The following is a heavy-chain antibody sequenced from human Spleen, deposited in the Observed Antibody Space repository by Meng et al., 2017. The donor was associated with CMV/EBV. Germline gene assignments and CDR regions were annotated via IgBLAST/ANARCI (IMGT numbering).Heavy chain of an antibody. J-gene: IGHJ4*02. CDR1: GYTFTNNY. CDR3: ARDLKTIAAFDY. Sequence: SCKASGYTFTNNYIHWVRQGPGQGLEWMGIINPSSGSKSYVQKFQGRVSMTRDTSTSTVYMEVSSLRSEDTAVYYCARDLKTIAAFDYWGQGTLVTVSS. CDR2: INPSSGSK. V-gene: IGHV1-46*01. D-gene: IGHD6-13*01.